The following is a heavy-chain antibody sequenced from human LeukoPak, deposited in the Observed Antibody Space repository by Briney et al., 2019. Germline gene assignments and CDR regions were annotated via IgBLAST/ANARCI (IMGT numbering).Heavy chain of an antibody. CDR2: IYYSGST. CDR3: ARDRRGIAAAGTFDY. Sequence: PSETLSLTCTVSGGSISSYYWSWIRQPPGKGLEWIGYIYYSGSTNYNPSLKSRVTISVDTSKNQFSLKLSSVTAADTAVYYCARDRRGIAAAGTFDYWGQGTLVTVSS. J-gene: IGHJ4*02. D-gene: IGHD6-13*01. V-gene: IGHV4-59*01. CDR1: GGSISSYY.